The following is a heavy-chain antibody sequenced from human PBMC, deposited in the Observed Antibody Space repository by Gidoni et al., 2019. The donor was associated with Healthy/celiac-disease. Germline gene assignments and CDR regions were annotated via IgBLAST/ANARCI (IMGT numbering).Heavy chain of an antibody. Sequence: QVQLVESGGGVVQPGRSLRLSCAASGFTFSSPYGMHGVRQAPGKGLEWVAVIWYDGSNKYYADSVKGRFTISRDNSKNTLYLQMNSLRAEDTAVYYCARGGAVAGTNWFDPWGQGTLVTVSS. D-gene: IGHD6-19*01. J-gene: IGHJ5*02. V-gene: IGHV3-33*01. CDR2: IWYDGSNK. CDR1: GFTFSSPYG. CDR3: ARGGAVAGTNWFDP.